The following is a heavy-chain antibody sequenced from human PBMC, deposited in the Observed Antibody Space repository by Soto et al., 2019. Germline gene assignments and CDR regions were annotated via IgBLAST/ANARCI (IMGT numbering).Heavy chain of an antibody. CDR3: ATHPPYGPLDH. Sequence: QLQLQESGPGLVKPSETLSLTCTVSGGSISSSSNHWGWIRQPPGKGLEWIGNIYYSENTYYNPSLKSRVTISVDTSKNQFSLRLTSVNAADTAVYYCATHPPYGPLDHWGQGTLVTVSS. V-gene: IGHV4-39*01. J-gene: IGHJ4*02. CDR2: IYYSENT. CDR1: GGSISSSSNH. D-gene: IGHD4-17*01.